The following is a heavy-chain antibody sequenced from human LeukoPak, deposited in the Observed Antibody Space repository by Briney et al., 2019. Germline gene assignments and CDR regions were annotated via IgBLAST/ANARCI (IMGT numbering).Heavy chain of an antibody. J-gene: IGHJ4*02. Sequence: NTSETLSLTCSVFGGSISSSSYYWGWIRQPPGKGLEWIGSIYYSGSSYYNPSLKSRVTISVDTSKNQFSLKLTSVTAADTAVYYCARRDCTSTTCYAGSYYFDYWDQGTLVTVPS. D-gene: IGHD2-2*01. CDR1: GGSISSSSYY. CDR3: ARRDCTSTTCYAGSYYFDY. CDR2: IYYSGSS. V-gene: IGHV4-39*01.